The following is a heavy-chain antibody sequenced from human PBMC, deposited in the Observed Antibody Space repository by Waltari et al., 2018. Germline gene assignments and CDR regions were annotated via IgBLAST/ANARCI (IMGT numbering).Heavy chain of an antibody. J-gene: IGHJ5*02. D-gene: IGHD2-21*02. CDR2: IYYTGST. Sequence: QVQLQESGPSLLKPSETLSLLCPVSGGSISGFYWSWVRQPPGKGLDWIGYIYYTGSTNFNTSLKSRVTRSVDTSKNQFSLKLSSVTAADTAFYYCARGGGGDWEWFDPWGQGTLVTVSS. CDR3: ARGGGGDWEWFDP. CDR1: GGSISGFY. V-gene: IGHV4-59*01.